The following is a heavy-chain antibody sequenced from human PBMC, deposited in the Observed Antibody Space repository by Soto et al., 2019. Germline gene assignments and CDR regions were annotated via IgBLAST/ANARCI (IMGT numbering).Heavy chain of an antibody. CDR2: IKQDGSEK. Sequence: GKGLEWVANIKQDGSEKYYVDSVKGRFTISRDNAKNSLYLQMNSLRAEDTAVYYCARGVGTSMIVVLDYYYGMDVWGQGTTVTVSS. D-gene: IGHD3-22*01. CDR3: ARGVGTSMIVVLDYYYGMDV. J-gene: IGHJ6*02. V-gene: IGHV3-7*05.